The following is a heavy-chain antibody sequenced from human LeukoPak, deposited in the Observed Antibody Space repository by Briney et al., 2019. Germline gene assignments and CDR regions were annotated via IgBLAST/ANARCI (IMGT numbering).Heavy chain of an antibody. CDR2: ISAYNGNT. J-gene: IGHJ5*02. CDR3: ARYCSSTSCYTGNWFDP. Sequence: RASVKVSCKASGYTFTSYGISWVRQAPGQGLEWMGWISAYNGNTNYAQKLQGRVTMTTDTSTSTAYIELRSLRSDDTAVYYCARYCSSTSCYTGNWFDPWGQGTLVTVSS. V-gene: IGHV1-18*01. D-gene: IGHD2-2*02. CDR1: GYTFTSYG.